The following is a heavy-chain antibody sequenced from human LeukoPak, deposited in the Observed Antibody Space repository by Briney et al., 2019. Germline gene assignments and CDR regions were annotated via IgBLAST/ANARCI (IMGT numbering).Heavy chain of an antibody. CDR1: GFTFSSYW. V-gene: IGHV3-7*01. Sequence: PGGSLRLSCAASGFTFSSYWMSWVRQAPGKGLEWVANIKQDGSEKYYVDSVKGRFTISGDNAKNSLYLQMNSLRAEDTAVYYCARGNSIVGATLFDYWGQGTLVTVSS. CDR2: IKQDGSEK. CDR3: ARGNSIVGATLFDY. J-gene: IGHJ4*02. D-gene: IGHD1-26*01.